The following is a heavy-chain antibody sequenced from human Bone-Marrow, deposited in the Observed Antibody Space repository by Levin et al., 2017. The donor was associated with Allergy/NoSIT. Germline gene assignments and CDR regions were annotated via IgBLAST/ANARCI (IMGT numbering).Heavy chain of an antibody. CDR1: GGTFSSYT. J-gene: IGHJ4*02. V-gene: IGHV1-69*02. Sequence: PVASVKVSCKASGGTFSSYTISWVRQAPGQGLEWMGRIIPILGIANYAQKFQGRVTITADKSTSTAYMELSSLRSEDTAVYYCASWYNWNDGVINGFDYWGQGTLVTVSS. CDR3: ASWYNWNDGVINGFDY. D-gene: IGHD1-1*01. CDR2: IIPILGIA.